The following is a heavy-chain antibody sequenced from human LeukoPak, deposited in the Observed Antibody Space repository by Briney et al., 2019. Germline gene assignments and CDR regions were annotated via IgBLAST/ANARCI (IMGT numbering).Heavy chain of an antibody. J-gene: IGHJ4*02. D-gene: IGHD6-6*01. CDR3: ARILELAARPRFTNY. CDR1: GFTFSDYY. V-gene: IGHV3-11*01. Sequence: PGGSLRLSCAASGFTFSDYYMSWIRQAPGKGLEWVSYISSSGSTIYYADSVKGRFTISRDNAKNSLYLQMNSLRAEDTAVYYCARILELAARPRFTNYWGQGTLVTVSS. CDR2: ISSSGSTI.